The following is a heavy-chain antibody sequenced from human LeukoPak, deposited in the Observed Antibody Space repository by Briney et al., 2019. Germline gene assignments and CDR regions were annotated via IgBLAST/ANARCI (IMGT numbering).Heavy chain of an antibody. J-gene: IGHJ4*02. CDR2: INPSGGST. D-gene: IGHD2-15*01. CDR3: ARDSLWVYCSGGSCYFADY. V-gene: IGHV1-46*01. Sequence: ASVKVSCKASGYTFTSYYMHWVRQAPGQGLEWMGIINPSGGSTSYAQKFQGRVTMTRDTSTSTVYMELSSLRSEDTAVYYCARDSLWVYCSGGSCYFADYWGQGTLVTVSS. CDR1: GYTFTSYY.